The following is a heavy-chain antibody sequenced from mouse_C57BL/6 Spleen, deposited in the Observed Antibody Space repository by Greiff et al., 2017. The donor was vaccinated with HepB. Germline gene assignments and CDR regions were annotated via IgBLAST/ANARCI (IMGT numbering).Heavy chain of an antibody. D-gene: IGHD1-1*01. V-gene: IGHV5-4*03. CDR2: ISDGGSYT. CDR1: GFTFSSYA. J-gene: IGHJ3*01. Sequence: EVMLVESGGGLVKPGGSLKLSCAASGFTFSSYAMSWVRQTPEKRLEWVATISDGGSYTYYPDNVKGRFTISRDNAKNNLYLQLIHLKSEDTAMYYCAGSSSYLAWFAYWGQGTLVTVSA. CDR3: AGSSSYLAWFAY.